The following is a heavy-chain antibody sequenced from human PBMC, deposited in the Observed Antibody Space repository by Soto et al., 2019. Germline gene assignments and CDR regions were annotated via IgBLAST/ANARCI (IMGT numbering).Heavy chain of an antibody. CDR1: GGSFSGYY. Sequence: SETLSLTCDVYGGSFSGYYWSWLRQPPGKGLEWIGEINHSGNTNYNPTLKSRVTMSADTSKNQMSLKLNSVTAADTAVYYCAKGPASLVTEYFDYWGQGTLVTVSS. J-gene: IGHJ4*02. D-gene: IGHD2-15*01. V-gene: IGHV4-34*01. CDR2: INHSGNT. CDR3: AKGPASLVTEYFDY.